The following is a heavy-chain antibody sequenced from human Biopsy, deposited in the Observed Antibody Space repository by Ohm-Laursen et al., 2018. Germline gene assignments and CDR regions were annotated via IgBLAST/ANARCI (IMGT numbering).Heavy chain of an antibody. D-gene: IGHD3-10*01. CDR1: RFTFSTYG. CDR3: VKDRGAAGTDYYYGMDV. V-gene: IGHV3-30*18. Sequence: SLRLSCSAPRFTFSTYGMHWVRQAPGKGLEWVAVISFDGSDQKYADSVKGRFTISRDNSKNTLYLQMNSLRAEDTAVFYCVKDRGAAGTDYYYGMDVWGQGTTVTVSS. CDR2: ISFDGSDQ. J-gene: IGHJ6*02.